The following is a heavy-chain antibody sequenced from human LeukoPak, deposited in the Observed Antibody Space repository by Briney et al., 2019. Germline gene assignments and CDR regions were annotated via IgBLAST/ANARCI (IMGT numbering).Heavy chain of an antibody. CDR2: ISGDGRDT. J-gene: IGHJ4*02. D-gene: IGHD4-11*01. V-gene: IGHV3-23*01. Sequence: GGSLRLSCAASGFPFSSFGMSWVRQAPGRGLQWVSSISGDGRDTFYADSVKGRFTVSRDNSKTTMFLQMNSLRVEDTALYYCARGARLQPMGEFWGQGTLVTVSS. CDR3: ARGARLQPMGEF. CDR1: GFPFSSFG.